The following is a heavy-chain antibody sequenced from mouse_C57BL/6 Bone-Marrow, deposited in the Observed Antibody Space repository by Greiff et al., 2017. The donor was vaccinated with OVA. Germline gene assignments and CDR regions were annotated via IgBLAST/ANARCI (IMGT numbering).Heavy chain of an antibody. V-gene: IGHV3-6*01. CDR2: ISYDGSN. J-gene: IGHJ3*01. CDR1: GYSITSGYY. Sequence: EVKFEESGPGLVKPSQSLSLTCSVTGYSITSGYYWNWFRQFPGNKLEWMDYISYDGSNNYNPSLKNRIPIARDTSKNQFFLKLHSVTTEDTATYSCARDYYYGSSYWFAYWGQGTLVTVSA. CDR3: ARDYYYGSSYWFAY. D-gene: IGHD1-1*01.